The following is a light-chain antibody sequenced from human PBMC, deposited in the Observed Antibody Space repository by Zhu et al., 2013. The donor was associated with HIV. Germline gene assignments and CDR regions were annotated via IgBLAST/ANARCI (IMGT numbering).Light chain of an antibody. Sequence: EIVLMQSPATLSLSPGERATLSCRASQSVSSYLAWYQQKPGQAPRLLIYDASNRATGIPARFSGSGSGTEFTLTISSLQSEDFALYYCQQYKYWPRTFGQGTRVEI. CDR2: DAS. V-gene: IGKV3-11*01. J-gene: IGKJ1*01. CDR3: QQYKYWPRT. CDR1: QSVSSY.